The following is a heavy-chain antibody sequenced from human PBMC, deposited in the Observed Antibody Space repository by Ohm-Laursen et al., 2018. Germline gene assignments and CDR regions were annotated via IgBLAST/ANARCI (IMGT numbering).Heavy chain of an antibody. CDR1: GFTFSSYG. CDR2: IWYDGSNK. Sequence: SLRLSCTASGFTFSSYGMHWVRQAPGKGLEWVAVIWYDGSNKYYADSVKGRFTISRDNSKNTLYLQMNSLRAEDTAVYYCGISWDQWPAFDYWGQGTLVTVSS. CDR3: GISWDQWPAFDY. J-gene: IGHJ4*02. D-gene: IGHD6-19*01. V-gene: IGHV3-33*01.